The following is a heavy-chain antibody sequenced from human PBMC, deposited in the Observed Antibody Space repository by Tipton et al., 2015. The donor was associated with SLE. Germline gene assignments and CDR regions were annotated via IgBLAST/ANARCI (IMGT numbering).Heavy chain of an antibody. Sequence: GLVKPSETLSLTCSVSGGSIRSTDNYWGWIRQSPGKGLEWIGSIYYSGTTFYKPSLKSRVTISVDTSNNQFSLKLTTVTAADTAVYYCARHDNYYDTTGYPAGGMDVWGQGTTVTVSS. CDR3: ARHDNYYDTTGYPAGGMDV. CDR2: IYYSGTT. V-gene: IGHV4-39*07. CDR1: GGSIRSTDNY. D-gene: IGHD3-22*01. J-gene: IGHJ6*02.